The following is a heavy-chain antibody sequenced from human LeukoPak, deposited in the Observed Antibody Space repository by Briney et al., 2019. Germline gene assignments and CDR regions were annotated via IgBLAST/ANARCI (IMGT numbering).Heavy chain of an antibody. D-gene: IGHD3-10*01. Sequence: GGSLRLSCAASGFTFSSYAMSWVRQAPAKGPEWVANIRQDGGERYYVDSVKGRFTTSRDNAKNSLYLQVDSLRAEDTAVYYCARDYGDSTRLGAFDIWGQGTMVTVSS. J-gene: IGHJ3*02. CDR3: ARDYGDSTRLGAFDI. V-gene: IGHV3-7*01. CDR1: GFTFSSYA. CDR2: IRQDGGER.